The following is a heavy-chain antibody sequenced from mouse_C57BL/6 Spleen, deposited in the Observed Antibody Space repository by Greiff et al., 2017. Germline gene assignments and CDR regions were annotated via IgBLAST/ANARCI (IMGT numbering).Heavy chain of an antibody. CDR1: GFTFSDYY. CDR3: ARGPYDYDGYYYAMDY. V-gene: IGHV5-12*01. Sequence: DVKLVESGGGLVQPGGSLKLSCAASGFTFSDYYMYWVRQTPEKRLEWVAYISNGGGSTYYPDTVKGRFTISRDNAKNTLYLQMSRLKSEDTAMYYCARGPYDYDGYYYAMDYWGQGTSVTVSS. J-gene: IGHJ4*01. D-gene: IGHD2-4*01. CDR2: ISNGGGST.